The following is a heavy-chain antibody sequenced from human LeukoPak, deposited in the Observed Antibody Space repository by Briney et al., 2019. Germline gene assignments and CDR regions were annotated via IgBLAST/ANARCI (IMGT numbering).Heavy chain of an antibody. V-gene: IGHV3-15*01. CDR2: IKSKGDGGTT. CDR1: GFTFTNAW. Sequence: GGSLRLSCAASGFTFTNAWMTWVRQAPGKGLEWVGRIKSKGDGGTTDYAAPVKGRFTISRDDSKNTLYLQMNSLKTEDTAVYFCIVAARFFDWLLYWGQGNMVVVSS. J-gene: IGHJ4*02. D-gene: IGHD3-9*01. CDR3: IVAARFFDWLLY.